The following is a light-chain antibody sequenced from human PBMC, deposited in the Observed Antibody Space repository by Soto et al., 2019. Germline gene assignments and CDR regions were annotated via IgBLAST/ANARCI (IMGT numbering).Light chain of an antibody. CDR3: QQTHSMPLT. V-gene: IGKV1-39*01. CDR1: QSITRY. Sequence: IQMSQSPSSLSASVGDRVTITSRASQSITRYLNWHQQKPGKAPELLMFAASNWESGVPPRFSGSGSETDFSLTISSLQPEDFATYFCQQTHSMPLTFGGGTKVDI. CDR2: AAS. J-gene: IGKJ4*01.